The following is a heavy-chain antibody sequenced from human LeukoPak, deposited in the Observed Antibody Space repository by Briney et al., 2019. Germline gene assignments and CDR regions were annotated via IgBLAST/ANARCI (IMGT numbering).Heavy chain of an antibody. D-gene: IGHD6-19*01. Sequence: ASVKVSCKASGYTFTGYYMHWVRQAPGQGLEWMGWINPNSGGTNYAQKFQGRVTMTRDTSISTAYMELSWLRSDDTAVYYCATLGGLIAVAGTGNYYYYYMDVWGKGTTVTVSS. CDR2: INPNSGGT. CDR3: ATLGGLIAVAGTGNYYYYYMDV. CDR1: GYTFTGYY. J-gene: IGHJ6*03. V-gene: IGHV1-2*02.